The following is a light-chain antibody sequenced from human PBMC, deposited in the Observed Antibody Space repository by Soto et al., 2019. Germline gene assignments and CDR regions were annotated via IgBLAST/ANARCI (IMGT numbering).Light chain of an antibody. J-gene: IGKJ1*01. Sequence: DIRVTQSPSTLSASVGDRVTITCRASQDLNNWLAWFQQKPGKAPTLLIYKASGLESGVPSRFSGSGSGTEFTLTISSLQPDDFSTYYCQQYNGYPWTFGQGTKVEIK. V-gene: IGKV1-5*03. CDR3: QQYNGYPWT. CDR2: KAS. CDR1: QDLNNW.